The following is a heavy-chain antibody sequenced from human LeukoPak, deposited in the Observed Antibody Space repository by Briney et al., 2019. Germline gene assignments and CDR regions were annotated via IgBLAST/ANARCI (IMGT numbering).Heavy chain of an antibody. CDR1: GYTFTSYG. V-gene: IGHV1-18*01. CDR3: ARDLRGKSGYLVGHYYYYMDV. J-gene: IGHJ6*03. D-gene: IGHD5-12*01. Sequence: ASVKVSCKASGYTFTSYGISWVRQATGQGLEWMGWISAYNGNTNYAQKLQGRVTMTTDTSTSTAYMELRSLRSDDTAVYYCARDLRGKSGYLVGHYYYYMDVWGKGTTVTISS. CDR2: ISAYNGNT.